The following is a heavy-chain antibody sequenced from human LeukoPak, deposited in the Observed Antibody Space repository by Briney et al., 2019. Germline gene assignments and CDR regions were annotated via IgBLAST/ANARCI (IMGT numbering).Heavy chain of an antibody. CDR1: GFIFDNYA. Sequence: PGGSLRLSCLASGFIFDNYAMAWLRQAPGKVLAGVSGITGNAERTYYADSVRGRFTISRDNSKNTLFLQLNSLRADDTAVYFCAKRGYASPTDFYPLFDCWGQGALVTVSS. V-gene: IGHV3-23*01. D-gene: IGHD3-16*01. CDR3: AKRGYASPTDFYPLFDC. J-gene: IGHJ4*02. CDR2: ITGNAERT.